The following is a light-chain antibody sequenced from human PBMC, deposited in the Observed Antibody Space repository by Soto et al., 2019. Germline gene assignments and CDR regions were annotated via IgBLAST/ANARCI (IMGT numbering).Light chain of an antibody. CDR2: AAS. V-gene: IGKV3-20*01. CDR1: QSVSSNY. J-gene: IGKJ4*01. Sequence: EIVLTQSPGTLSLSPGERATLSCRASQSVSSNYLARYQQKPGQAPRLLIYAASSRATGIPDRFSGSGSGTDFTLTISRLEPEDFAVYYCQQYGSSPHTFGGGTKVEIK. CDR3: QQYGSSPHT.